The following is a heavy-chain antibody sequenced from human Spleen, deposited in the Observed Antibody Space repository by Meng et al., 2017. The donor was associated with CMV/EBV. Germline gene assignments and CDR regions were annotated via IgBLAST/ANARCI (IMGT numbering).Heavy chain of an antibody. CDR2: IWYDGSNK. V-gene: IGHV3-33*06. CDR3: AKLPWRVDTSMANYGMDV. Sequence: LSLTCAASGFSFSSYGMHWVRQAPGTGLEWVSVIWYDGSNKYYAESVKGRFTISRDNSKNTLYLQMHSLRAEDTAAYYCAKLPWRVDTSMANYGMDVWGQGTTVTVSS. J-gene: IGHJ6*02. D-gene: IGHD5-18*01. CDR1: GFSFSSYG.